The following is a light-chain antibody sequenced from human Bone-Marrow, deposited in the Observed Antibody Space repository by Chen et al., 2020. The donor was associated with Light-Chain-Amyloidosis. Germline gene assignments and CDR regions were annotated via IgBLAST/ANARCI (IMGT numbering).Light chain of an antibody. V-gene: IGKV1-39*01. J-gene: IGKJ2*01. CDR1: QSLNTY. CDR2: AAS. Sequence: DIQMTQSPSSLSASVGDRVTVTCRASQSLNTYLNWYQHKPGKAPKLLVYAASTLQSGVPSRFSGSGTATDFTLTITNHQAEDCATYYCQQSYIARDTFGQGTMLEIK. CDR3: QQSYIARDT.